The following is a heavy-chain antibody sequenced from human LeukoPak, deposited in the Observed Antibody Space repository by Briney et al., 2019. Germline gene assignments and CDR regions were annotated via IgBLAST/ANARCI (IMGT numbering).Heavy chain of an antibody. J-gene: IGHJ6*02. CDR2: IWYDGSNK. CDR3: ARGRRIFYYYYGMDV. D-gene: IGHD2-15*01. CDR1: EFTFSSYG. V-gene: IGHV3-33*01. Sequence: PGGSLRLSCAASEFTFSSYGMHWVRQAPGKGLEWVAVIWYDGSNKYYADSVKGRFTISRDNSKNTLYLQMNSLRAEDTAVYYCARGRRIFYYYYGMDVWGQGTTVTVSS.